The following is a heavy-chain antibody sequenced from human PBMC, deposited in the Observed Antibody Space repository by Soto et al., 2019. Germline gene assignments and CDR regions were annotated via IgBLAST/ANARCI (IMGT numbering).Heavy chain of an antibody. CDR1: GGTFSSYA. CDR2: IIPILGTA. V-gene: IGHV1-69*13. Sequence: SVKVSCKASGGTFSSYAISWVRQAPGQGLEWMGGIIPILGTANYAQKFQGRVTITADESTSTAYMELSSLRSEDTAVYYCARGLQSPYYYYGMDVWGQGTTVTVSS. CDR3: ARGLQSPYYYYGMDV. J-gene: IGHJ6*02. D-gene: IGHD4-4*01.